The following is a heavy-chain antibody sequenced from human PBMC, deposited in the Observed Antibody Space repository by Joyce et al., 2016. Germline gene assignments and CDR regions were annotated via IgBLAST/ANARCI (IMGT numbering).Heavy chain of an antibody. CDR3: ARGGFDY. Sequence: EVQLVESGGGLIQPGGSLRLSCAASGFIVNAYYMTWVRQSPGKGLEWVSVIWTKGGTTNADSVQGRFTISRDIPKNTVYLQMDNLRADDTAVYYCARGGFDYWGQGTLVTVSS. J-gene: IGHJ4*02. CDR2: IWTKGGT. V-gene: IGHV3-53*01. CDR1: GFIVNAYY.